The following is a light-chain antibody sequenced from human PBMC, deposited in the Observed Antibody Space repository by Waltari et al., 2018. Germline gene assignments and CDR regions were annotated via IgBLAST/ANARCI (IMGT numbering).Light chain of an antibody. Sequence: QSALTQPASVSGSHGQSNTISCTGASNNIWSYNSVLWYPQHPGKAPKLMIYEANKRPSGVSHRFSASRSGNTASLTISGLQAEDEADYYCCSYGGPSIYVFGNATRVTV. CDR2: EAN. V-gene: IGLV2-23*01. J-gene: IGLJ1*01. CDR1: SNNIWSYNS. CDR3: CSYGGPSIYV.